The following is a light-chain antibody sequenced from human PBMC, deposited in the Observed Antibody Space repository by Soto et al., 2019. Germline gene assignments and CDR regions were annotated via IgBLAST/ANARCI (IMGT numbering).Light chain of an antibody. CDR1: TSDIGRYNH. Sequence: QSMLTQPASVSGSPGQSVTISCTGTTSDIGRYNHVSWYQQYPGKAPKLMIYEVSNRPSGVSNRFSASKSGNTASLTISGLQAEDEADYYCNSYTSSSPPYVFGTGTKVTVL. CDR2: EVS. CDR3: NSYTSSSPPYV. J-gene: IGLJ1*01. V-gene: IGLV2-14*01.